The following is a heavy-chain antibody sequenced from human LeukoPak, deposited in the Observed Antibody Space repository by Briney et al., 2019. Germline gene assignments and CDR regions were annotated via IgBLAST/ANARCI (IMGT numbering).Heavy chain of an antibody. CDR1: GYIFTSFY. CDR3: ARELSYSSSPTSYGMDV. Sequence: ASVKVSCKASGYIFTSFYMHWVRQAPGQGLEWMGIINPSGGNTGSAQKFQGRLTMTRDTSTSTVYMELSSLRSDDTAVYYCARELSYSSSPTSYGMDVWGQGTTVTVSS. D-gene: IGHD6-6*01. J-gene: IGHJ6*02. V-gene: IGHV1-46*01. CDR2: INPSGGNT.